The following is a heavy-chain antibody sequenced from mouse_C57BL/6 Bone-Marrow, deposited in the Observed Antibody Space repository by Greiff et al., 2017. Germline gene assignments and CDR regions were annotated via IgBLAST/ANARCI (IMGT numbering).Heavy chain of an antibody. CDR3: ARGAYYSNYLAWFAY. CDR2: IYPRDGST. CDR1: GYTFTSYD. V-gene: IGHV1-85*01. J-gene: IGHJ3*01. D-gene: IGHD2-5*01. Sequence: VQLQQSGPELVKPGASVKLSCKASGYTFTSYDINWVKQRPGQGLEWIGLIYPRDGSTKDNEKFKGKATLTVDPSSSTAYMELHSLTSEDSAVYVCARGAYYSNYLAWFAYWGQGTLVTVSA.